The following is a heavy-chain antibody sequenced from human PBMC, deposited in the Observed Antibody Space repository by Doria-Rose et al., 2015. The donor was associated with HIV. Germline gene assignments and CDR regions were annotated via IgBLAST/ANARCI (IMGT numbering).Heavy chain of an antibody. D-gene: IGHD2-8*01. CDR2: INHSGRT. V-gene: IGHV4-34*01. CDR1: GGSFSGYY. J-gene: IGHJ3*02. CDR3: ARGHIVLMVYASRGDAFDI. Sequence: QVQLQQWGAGLLKPSETLSLTCAVYGGSFSGYYWSWIRQPPGKGLEWVGEINHSGRTNYNPSLKSRVTMSVDMSKNQFSLNLTSVTAADTAVYYCARGHIVLMVYASRGDAFDIWGQGTLVTVSS.